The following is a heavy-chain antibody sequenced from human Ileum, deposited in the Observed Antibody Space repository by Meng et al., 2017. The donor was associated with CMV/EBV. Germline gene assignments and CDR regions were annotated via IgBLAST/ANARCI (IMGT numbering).Heavy chain of an antibody. CDR1: GFIFRGFW. V-gene: IGHV3-7*01. D-gene: IGHD2-15*01. Sequence: GGSLRLSCGGSGFIFRGFWMSWVRQAPGKGLEWVANIGHDGLRIYYAESVRGRFTISRDNAKASLFLQMDSLRSEDTALYYCAREVVGGAVTMDLWGQGTPVTVSS. J-gene: IGHJ5*02. CDR3: AREVVGGAVTMDL. CDR2: IGHDGLRI.